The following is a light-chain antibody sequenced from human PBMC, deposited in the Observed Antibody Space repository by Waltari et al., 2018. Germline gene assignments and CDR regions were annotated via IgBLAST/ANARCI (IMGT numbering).Light chain of an antibody. CDR2: GGS. J-gene: IGKJ3*01. V-gene: IGKV2-40*01. CDR3: VQAIAFPFT. CDR1: QSLLHSNGNTY. Sequence: DIVMTQTPLSLPITPGEPASISCRSSQSLLHSNGNTYLHWYLQKPGQSPQLLIYGGSNRASGVPDRFSGSGSDTDFTLKISSVEAEDVGVYYCVQAIAFPFTFGPGTKLDIK.